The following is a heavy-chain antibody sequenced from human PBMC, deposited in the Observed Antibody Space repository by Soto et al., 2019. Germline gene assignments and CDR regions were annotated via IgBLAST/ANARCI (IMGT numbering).Heavy chain of an antibody. CDR2: IYHSGTT. D-gene: IGHD2-15*01. J-gene: IGHJ4*02. CDR1: GYSIINGYH. CDR3: AKENCLHGGCYSFDY. V-gene: IGHV4-38-2*02. Sequence: PXGTLSLTCTVSGYSIINGYHWSCIRQPPGKGLEWIGSIYHSGTTFYNPSLKNQVIISVDTSNNQFSLQLTSVTAADTAIYYCAKENCLHGGCYSFDYWGQGTPVTVSS.